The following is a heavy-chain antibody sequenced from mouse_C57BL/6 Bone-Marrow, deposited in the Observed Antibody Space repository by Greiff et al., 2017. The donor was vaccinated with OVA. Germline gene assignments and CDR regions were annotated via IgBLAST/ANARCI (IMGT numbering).Heavy chain of an antibody. Sequence: QVQLKESGAELVKPGASVRMSCKASGYTFTPYPIEWMKQNHEKSLEWIGNFHPYNDDTKYNEKFKGKATLTVEKSSSTVYLELSRLTSDDSAVYYCARAGDYDGDWFADWGQGTLVTVSA. CDR1: GYTFTPYP. CDR3: ARAGDYDGDWFAD. D-gene: IGHD2-4*01. V-gene: IGHV1-47*01. J-gene: IGHJ3*01. CDR2: FHPYNDDT.